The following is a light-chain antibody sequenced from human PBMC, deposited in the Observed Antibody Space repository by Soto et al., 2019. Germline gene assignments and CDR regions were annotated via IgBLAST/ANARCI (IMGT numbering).Light chain of an antibody. V-gene: IGLV2-14*01. CDR2: EVR. Sequence: QPVLTQPASVSGSPGQSITISCTGTSNDIGYYNYVSWYQQHPAKAPKLMIYEVRNRPSGISNRFSGSKSGNTASLTISGLQAEDEADYYCSSYTTTSSVLFGGGTKLTVL. CDR3: SSYTTTSSVL. J-gene: IGLJ3*02. CDR1: SNDIGYYNY.